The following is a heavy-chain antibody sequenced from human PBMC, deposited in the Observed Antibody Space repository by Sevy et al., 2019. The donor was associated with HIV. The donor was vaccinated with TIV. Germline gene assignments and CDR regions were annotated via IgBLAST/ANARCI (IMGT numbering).Heavy chain of an antibody. D-gene: IGHD1-26*01. CDR1: GYTFTSYS. Sequence: ASVKVSCKASGYTFTSYSIHWVRQAPGQGLEWMGIINPSGGSTTYAQMFQGRVTLTRDKSTSTVFLELSSLRSDDTAVYYCARDRVGATSFDYWGQGTLVTVSS. J-gene: IGHJ4*02. CDR3: ARDRVGATSFDY. CDR2: INPSGGST. V-gene: IGHV1-46*01.